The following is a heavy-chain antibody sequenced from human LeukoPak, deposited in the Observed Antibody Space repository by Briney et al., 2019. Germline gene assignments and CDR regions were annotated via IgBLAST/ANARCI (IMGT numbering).Heavy chain of an antibody. D-gene: IGHD3-22*01. CDR1: RFTFSSYG. V-gene: IGHV3-30*02. CDR2: IRHDGSYQ. CDR3: AKNRDSSDYPRDFDY. J-gene: IGHJ4*02. Sequence: GGSLRLSCAASRFTFSSYGMHWVRQTPGKGLEWVAFIRHDGSYQQYVDSVKGRFTVSRDNSKDTVYLQMNSLRTEDTAVCYCAKNRDSSDYPRDFDYWGQGTLVTVSS.